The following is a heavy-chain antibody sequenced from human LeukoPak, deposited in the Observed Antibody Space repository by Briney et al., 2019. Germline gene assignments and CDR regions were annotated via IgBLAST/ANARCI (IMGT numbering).Heavy chain of an antibody. CDR2: INPNNGGT. Sequence: ASVKVSCKAFRNTFTDYYMHWVRQAPGQGLEWMGWINPNNGGTNYAQKFQGRVTMTRDTSISTVYMELSRLRSDDTAVYYCARTIFALRDYYYYMDVWGKGTTVIVSS. CDR1: RNTFTDYY. CDR3: ARTIFALRDYYYYMDV. D-gene: IGHD5-24*01. J-gene: IGHJ6*03. V-gene: IGHV1-2*02.